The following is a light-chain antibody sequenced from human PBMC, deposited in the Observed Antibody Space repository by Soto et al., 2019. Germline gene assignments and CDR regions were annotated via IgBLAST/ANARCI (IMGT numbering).Light chain of an antibody. V-gene: IGKV1-5*03. Sequence: DLQMTQSPSTLSASIGDRITITCRASQSVENWLAWYQQKPGKAPNLLIYKASSLKSGVPSRFSGSGSGTGFTLTISALQPDDFATYYCQQYHRYRTCGQGTKVEI. CDR3: QQYHRYRT. CDR2: KAS. J-gene: IGKJ1*01. CDR1: QSVENW.